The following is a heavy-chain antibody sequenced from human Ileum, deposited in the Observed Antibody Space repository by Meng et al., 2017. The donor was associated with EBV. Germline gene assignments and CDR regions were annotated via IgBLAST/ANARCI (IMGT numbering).Heavy chain of an antibody. Sequence: HVQFTQWGAALLKPSHTRPLPRAVNDGSHSGANWNWIRQTTWKALEWIGAIIHGGSPSYNPSLKSRVTISIDTSKNQLSLMLSSVTAADTAVYYCARRPTGIDYWGQGTLVTVSS. V-gene: IGHV4-34*12. J-gene: IGHJ4*02. CDR3: ARRPTGIDY. CDR2: IIHGGSP. D-gene: IGHD2-8*02. CDR1: DGSHSGAN.